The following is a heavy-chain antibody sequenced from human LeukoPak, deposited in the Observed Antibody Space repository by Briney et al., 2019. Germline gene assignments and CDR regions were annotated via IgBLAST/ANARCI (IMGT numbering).Heavy chain of an antibody. CDR3: AKDMGLTGTSFDY. Sequence: PGGSLRLSCTASGFTFDDYAMHWVRRAPGKGLEWVSGISWNSGSIGYADSVKGRFTISRDNAKNSLYLQMNSLRAEDTALYYCAKDMGLTGTSFDYWGQGTLVTVSS. D-gene: IGHD1-20*01. CDR1: GFTFDDYA. V-gene: IGHV3-9*01. J-gene: IGHJ4*02. CDR2: ISWNSGSI.